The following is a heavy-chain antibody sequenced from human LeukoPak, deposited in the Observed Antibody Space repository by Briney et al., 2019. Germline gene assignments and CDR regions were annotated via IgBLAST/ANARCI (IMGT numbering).Heavy chain of an antibody. CDR1: GGTFSSYA. J-gene: IGHJ5*02. V-gene: IGHV1-2*02. D-gene: IGHD3-9*01. CDR3: ARVLRYFDWSNWFDP. Sequence: ASVKVSCKASGGTFSSYAISWVRQAPGQGLEWMGWINPNSGGTNYAQKFQGRVTMTRDTSISTAYMELSRLRSDDTAVYYCARVLRYFDWSNWFDPWGQGTLVTVSS. CDR2: INPNSGGT.